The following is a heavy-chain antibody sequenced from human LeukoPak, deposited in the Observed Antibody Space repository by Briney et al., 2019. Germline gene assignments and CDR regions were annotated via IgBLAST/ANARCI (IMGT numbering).Heavy chain of an antibody. J-gene: IGHJ1*01. CDR3: AREVYCSSTSCYTGYFQH. V-gene: IGHV3-74*01. D-gene: IGHD2-2*02. CDR1: GFTFSTSW. Sequence: GGSLRLSCATSGFTFSTSWMHWVRQAPGKGLVWVSRINTDGNTRDYADSVKGRFTISRDNAKNSLYLQMNSLRAEDTAVYYCAREVYCSSTSCYTGYFQHWGQGTLVTVSS. CDR2: INTDGNTR.